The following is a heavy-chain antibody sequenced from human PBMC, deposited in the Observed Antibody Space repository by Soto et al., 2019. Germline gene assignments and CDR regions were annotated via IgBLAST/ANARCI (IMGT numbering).Heavy chain of an antibody. Sequence: EVRLVETGGGLIQPGGSLRLSCAASGFTVSNYYMSWVRQAPGKGLEWVSVIYSGGTTYYADSVEGRFTISRDTSKNTLYLQMNSLRADDTAVYYCARSPGGPYSSSWYYFDYWGQGTLVTVSS. D-gene: IGHD6-13*01. V-gene: IGHV3-53*02. CDR3: ARSPGGPYSSSWYYFDY. CDR2: IYSGGTT. CDR1: GFTVSNYY. J-gene: IGHJ4*02.